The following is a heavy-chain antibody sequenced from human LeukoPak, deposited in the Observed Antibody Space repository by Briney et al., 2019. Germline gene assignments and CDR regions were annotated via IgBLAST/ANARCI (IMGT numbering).Heavy chain of an antibody. Sequence: GSLRLSCAASGFTFSSYWMSWVRQAPGKGLEWVANIKQDGSEKYYVDSVKGRFTISRDNAKNSLYPQMNSLRAEDTAVYYCARDRAATVTKDRGFDYWGQGTLVTVSS. J-gene: IGHJ4*02. V-gene: IGHV3-7*03. CDR2: IKQDGSEK. CDR3: ARDRAATVTKDRGFDY. D-gene: IGHD4-17*01. CDR1: GFTFSSYW.